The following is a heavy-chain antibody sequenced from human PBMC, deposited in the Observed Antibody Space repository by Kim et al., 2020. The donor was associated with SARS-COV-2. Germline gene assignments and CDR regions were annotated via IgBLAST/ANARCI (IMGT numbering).Heavy chain of an antibody. D-gene: IGHD1-26*01. Sequence: GGSLRLSCVASGFTFSSHAMSWVRQAPGKGLEWVSTLTGSGDKTYYVDSVKGRFTISRDNSKNTLYLQMNILRAEDTAAYYCAKSRPIGGASTTFVYWGQGTRLTVSS. V-gene: IGHV3-23*01. CDR2: LTGSGDKT. CDR1: GFTFSSHA. J-gene: IGHJ4*02. CDR3: AKSRPIGGASTTFVY.